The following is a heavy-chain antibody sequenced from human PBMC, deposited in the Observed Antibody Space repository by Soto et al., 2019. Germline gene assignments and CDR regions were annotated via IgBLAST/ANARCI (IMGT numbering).Heavy chain of an antibody. V-gene: IGHV4-39*01. J-gene: IGHJ6*03. Sequence: SETLSLTCTVSGGSISSSSYYWGWIRQPPGKGLEWIGSIYYSGSTYYNPSLKSRVTISVDTSKNQFSLKLSSVTAADTAVYYCARRGRDIVVVPAAIDYYYYYMDVWGKGTTVTVSS. D-gene: IGHD2-2*01. CDR3: ARRGRDIVVVPAAIDYYYYYMDV. CDR1: GGSISSSSYY. CDR2: IYYSGST.